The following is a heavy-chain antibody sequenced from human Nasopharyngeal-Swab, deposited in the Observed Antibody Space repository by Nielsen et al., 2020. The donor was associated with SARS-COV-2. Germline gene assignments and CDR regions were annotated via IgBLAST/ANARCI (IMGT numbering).Heavy chain of an antibody. V-gene: IGHV3-30*18. D-gene: IGHD2-8*01. CDR3: AKDHQLIRNYYYYDMDV. Sequence: WIRQPPGKGLEWMAVISYDGIKKYYADSVKSRFTLSRDNSKNTLYLQMNSLRTEDTAVYYCAKDHQLIRNYYYYDMDVWGQGTTVTVSS. CDR2: ISYDGIKK. J-gene: IGHJ6*02.